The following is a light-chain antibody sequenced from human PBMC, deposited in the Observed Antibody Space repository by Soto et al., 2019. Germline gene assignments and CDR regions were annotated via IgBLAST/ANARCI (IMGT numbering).Light chain of an antibody. Sequence: DIQMTQSPATLSASVGDRVTITCRASQSISSWLAWYQQKPGKVPKLLIDDASSLESGVPSRFSGSGSGTEFTLTISSLQPDYFATYYCQQYNTYPWTFGHGTKVEIK. J-gene: IGKJ1*01. CDR1: QSISSW. CDR3: QQYNTYPWT. V-gene: IGKV1-5*01. CDR2: DAS.